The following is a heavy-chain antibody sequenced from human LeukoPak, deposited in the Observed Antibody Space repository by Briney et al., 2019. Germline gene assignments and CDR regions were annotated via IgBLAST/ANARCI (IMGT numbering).Heavy chain of an antibody. CDR1: GFTFNIYG. Sequence: GGSLRLSCAASGFTFNIYGMNWVRQAPGKGLEWVAYIGGSGVATYYTDFVRGRFTISRDNARSSLYLQMNGLRDEDTAIYYCARGGQSADNWFDPWGQGILVTVSS. D-gene: IGHD3-3*01. J-gene: IGHJ5*02. CDR2: IGGSGVAT. V-gene: IGHV3-48*02. CDR3: ARGGQSADNWFDP.